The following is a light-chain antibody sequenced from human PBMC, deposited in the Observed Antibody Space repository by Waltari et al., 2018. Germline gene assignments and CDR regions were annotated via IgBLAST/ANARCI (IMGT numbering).Light chain of an antibody. CDR2: GAS. V-gene: IGKV3D-15*01. Sequence: DIVMTQSPAILSVSPGERATLSCMPSQSVSNKLAWYQKKPVQAPRLLIYGASTRATGVPARFSGSGSGTEFTLTISSLQSEDFAVYYWQQCNDWPRTFGQGTKVEIK. J-gene: IGKJ1*01. CDR1: QSVSNK. CDR3: QQCNDWPRT.